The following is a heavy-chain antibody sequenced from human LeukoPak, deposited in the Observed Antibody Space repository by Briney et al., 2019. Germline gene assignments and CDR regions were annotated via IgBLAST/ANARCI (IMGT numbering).Heavy chain of an antibody. V-gene: IGHV1-3*01. Sequence: GASVKVSCKASGYTFMDHALQWVRQAPGQRLEWMGWINAGNENTKYSQKFQGRVSITRDTSASTAYMELSSLTSEDTAVYYCARDLYGDYFDYWGQGTLVTVSS. CDR1: GYTFMDHA. D-gene: IGHD3-16*01. J-gene: IGHJ4*02. CDR3: ARDLYGDYFDY. CDR2: INAGNENT.